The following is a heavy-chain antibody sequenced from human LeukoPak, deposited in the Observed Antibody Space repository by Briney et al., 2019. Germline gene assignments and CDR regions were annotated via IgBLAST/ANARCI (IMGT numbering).Heavy chain of an antibody. J-gene: IGHJ4*02. V-gene: IGHV4-4*07. CDR3: ARGTGVRGLFPFDY. CDR2: IFSSGDA. D-gene: IGHD3-10*01. Sequence: SETLSLTCTVSGGSISGYYWGWIRQPAGKGLEWIGRIFSSGDATYNPSLKSRVTMSVDTSKNQFSLKLSSVTAADTAVYYCARGTGVRGLFPFDYWGQGTLVTVSS. CDR1: GGSISGYY.